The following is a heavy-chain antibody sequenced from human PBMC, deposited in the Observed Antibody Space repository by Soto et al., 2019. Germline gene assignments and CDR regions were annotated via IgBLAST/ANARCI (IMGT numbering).Heavy chain of an antibody. D-gene: IGHD3-10*02. CDR3: ARNMDYYYGRGSGNGHGV. CDR2: INPKFGDT. V-gene: IGHV1-2*02. CDR1: GYTFTAYH. J-gene: IGHJ6*02. Sequence: QVQLVQSGAEVKEPGDSVRVSCEASGYTFTAYHIHWVRQATGQGLEWMGWINPKFGDTTYAQDFQGRVSMTRDMSISTVYMELSRLTSDDTAIYYCARNMDYYYGRGSGNGHGVWCQGTTVTVFS.